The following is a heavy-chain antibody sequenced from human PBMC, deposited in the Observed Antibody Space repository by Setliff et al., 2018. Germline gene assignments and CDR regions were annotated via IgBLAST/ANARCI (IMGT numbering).Heavy chain of an antibody. Sequence: GGSLRLSCTASGFTFSSLWMSWVRQAPGKGLECVGRIKREVDGGTTDYAAPVKGRFSISRDDSKNTLYLQMNNLKTEETAVYYCTRNTPDDYWGQGTLVTVSS. CDR1: GFTFSSLW. CDR2: IKREVDGGTT. V-gene: IGHV3-15*01. CDR3: TRNTPDDY. J-gene: IGHJ4*02.